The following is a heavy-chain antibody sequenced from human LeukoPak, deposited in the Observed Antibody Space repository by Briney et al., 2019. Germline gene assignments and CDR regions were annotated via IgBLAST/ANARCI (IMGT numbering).Heavy chain of an antibody. D-gene: IGHD5-24*01. CDR1: GDSISNTSYY. CDR3: ARVGDGYTKGLFDY. J-gene: IGHJ4*02. CDR2: IYYSGST. Sequence: PSETLSLTCTVSGDSISNTSYYWGWIRQPPGKGLEWIGSIYYSGSTYYNPSLKSRVTISVDTSKNQFSLKLSSVTAADTAVYSCARVGDGYTKGLFDYWGQGTLVTVSS. V-gene: IGHV4-39*07.